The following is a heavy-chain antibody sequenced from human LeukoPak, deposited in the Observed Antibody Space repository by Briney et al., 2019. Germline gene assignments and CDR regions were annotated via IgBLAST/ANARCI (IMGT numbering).Heavy chain of an antibody. D-gene: IGHD2-2*01. V-gene: IGHV1-18*01. CDR2: ISAYNGNT. J-gene: IGHJ4*02. CDR3: ARGVPAARDGLLAAAGTYYFDY. Sequence: ASVKVSCKASGYTLTSYGISWVRQAPGQGLEWMGWISAYNGNTNYAQKLQGRVTMTTDTSTSTAYMELRSLRSDDTAVYYCARGVPAARDGLLAAAGTYYFDYWGQGTLVTVSS. CDR1: GYTLTSYG.